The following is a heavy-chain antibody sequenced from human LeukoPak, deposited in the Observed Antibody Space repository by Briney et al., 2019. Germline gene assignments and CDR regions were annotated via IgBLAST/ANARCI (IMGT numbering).Heavy chain of an antibody. CDR3: AHKNGRGGGFDV. CDR2: IYWDDDK. CDR1: EISLSTRGVG. Sequence: SGPTLVNPTQTLTLTCTFSEISLSTRGVGVGWIRQPPGKALEWLALIYWDDDKRYSPSLKSRLTITKDTSKNQVVLTMTDMDPVDTGTYYCAHKNGRGGGFDVWGQETMVTVSS. D-gene: IGHD1-1*01. V-gene: IGHV2-5*02. J-gene: IGHJ3*01.